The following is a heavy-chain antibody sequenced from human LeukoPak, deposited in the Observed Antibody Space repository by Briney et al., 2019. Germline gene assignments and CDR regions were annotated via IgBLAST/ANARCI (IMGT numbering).Heavy chain of an antibody. V-gene: IGHV4-34*01. Sequence: SETLSLTCAVYGGSFSGYYWSWIRQPPGKGLEWIGEINHSGSTNHNPSLKSRVTISVDTSKNQFSLKLSSVTAADTAVYYCARVRDYYGSGSYYNSPRRVFDYWGQGTLVTVSS. CDR2: INHSGST. D-gene: IGHD3-10*01. CDR3: ARVRDYYGSGSYYNSPRRVFDY. J-gene: IGHJ4*02. CDR1: GGSFSGYY.